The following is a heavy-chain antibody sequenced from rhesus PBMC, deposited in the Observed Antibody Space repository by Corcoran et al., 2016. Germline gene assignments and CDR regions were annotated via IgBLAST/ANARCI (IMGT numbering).Heavy chain of an antibody. V-gene: IGHV1-198*02. CDR3: ASPRRPKTTVTTVIYWYFDL. J-gene: IGHJ2*01. Sequence: QVQLVQSGAEVKKPGASVKVSCKASGFTFGSYAISWVRQAPGQGLEGMGVIIPLVGITNYAEKFQGRVTITADTSTSTAYMELSSLRSEDTAVYYCASPRRPKTTVTTVIYWYFDLWGPGTPITISS. CDR1: GFTFGSYA. CDR2: IIPLVGIT. D-gene: IGHD4-35*01.